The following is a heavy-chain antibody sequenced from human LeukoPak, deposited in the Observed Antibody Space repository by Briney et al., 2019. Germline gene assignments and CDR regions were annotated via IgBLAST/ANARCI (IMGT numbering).Heavy chain of an antibody. CDR1: GFTFSSYA. J-gene: IGHJ4*02. V-gene: IGHV3-23*01. Sequence: GGSLRLSCAASGFTFSSYAMSWVRQAPGKGLEWVSAISGSGGSTYYADSVKGRFTISRDNSKNTLYLKMNSLRAEDTAVYYCAKHDYVWGSYRPDYWGQGTLVTVSS. CDR3: AKHDYVWGSYRPDY. CDR2: ISGSGGST. D-gene: IGHD3-16*02.